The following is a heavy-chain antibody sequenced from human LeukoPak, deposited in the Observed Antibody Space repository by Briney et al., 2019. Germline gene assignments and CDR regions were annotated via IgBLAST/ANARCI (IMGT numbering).Heavy chain of an antibody. CDR2: MNPNSGNT. D-gene: IGHD2-2*01. V-gene: IGHV1-8*01. CDR1: GYTFTSYD. Sequence: ASVKVSCKASGYTFTSYDINWLRQATGQGLEWMGRMNPNSGNTGYAQKFQGRVTMTRNTSISTAYMELSSLRSEDTAVYYCARAPPARRYCSSTSCYPNRFDPWGQGTLVTVSS. CDR3: ARAPPARRYCSSTSCYPNRFDP. J-gene: IGHJ5*02.